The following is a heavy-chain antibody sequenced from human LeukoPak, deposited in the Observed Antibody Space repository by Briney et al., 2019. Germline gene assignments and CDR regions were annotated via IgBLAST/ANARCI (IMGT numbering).Heavy chain of an antibody. V-gene: IGHV1-18*01. D-gene: IGHD3-10*01. CDR1: SYTFTSYG. J-gene: IGHJ5*02. CDR2: ISAYNGNT. CDR3: ARVITMVRGRGGWFDP. Sequence: ASVKVSCKASSYTFTSYGISWVRQAPGQGLEWMGWISAYNGNTNYAQKLQGRVTMTTDTSTSTAYMELRSLRSDDTAVYYCARVITMVRGRGGWFDPWGQGTLVTVSS.